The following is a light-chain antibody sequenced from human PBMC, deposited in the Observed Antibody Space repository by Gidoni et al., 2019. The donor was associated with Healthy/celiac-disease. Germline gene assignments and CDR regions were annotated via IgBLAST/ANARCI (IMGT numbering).Light chain of an antibody. Sequence: ELVMTQSPATLSVSPGERAPLSCRASQSVSSNLAWYQQKPGQAPRLLIYGASTRATGIPARFSGSGSGTEFTLTISSLQSEDFAVYYCQKYNNWPSWTFGQGTKVEIK. J-gene: IGKJ1*01. V-gene: IGKV3-15*01. CDR1: QSVSSN. CDR3: QKYNNWPSWT. CDR2: GAS.